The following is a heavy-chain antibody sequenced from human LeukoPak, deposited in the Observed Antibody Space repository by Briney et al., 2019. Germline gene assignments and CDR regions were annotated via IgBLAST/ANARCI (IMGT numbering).Heavy chain of an antibody. CDR2: ISAYNGNT. D-gene: IGHD3-9*01. V-gene: IGHV1-18*04. J-gene: IGHJ4*02. CDR1: GYTFTSYG. Sequence: ASVKVSCKASGYTFTSYGISWVRQAPGQGLEWTGWISAYNGNTDYAQKLQGRVTMTTDTSTSTAYMELRSLRSDDTAVYYRAREDYDILTGYYFFDYWGQGTLVTVSS. CDR3: AREDYDILTGYYFFDY.